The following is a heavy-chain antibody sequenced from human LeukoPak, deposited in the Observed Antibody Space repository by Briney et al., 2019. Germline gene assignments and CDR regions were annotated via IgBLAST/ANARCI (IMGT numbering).Heavy chain of an antibody. J-gene: IGHJ4*02. D-gene: IGHD3-22*01. CDR3: VRGGGRGDYNERYYFDY. CDR1: GLIVSDYE. V-gene: IGHV3-48*03. CDR2: ISSSGSTI. Sequence: GGSLRLSCAASGLIVSDYEMSWVRQAPGKGLEWISYISSSGSTIFYSDSVKGRFTISRDNAKSSLHHQMNSLRAEDTAVYYCVRGGGRGDYNERYYFDYWGQGTLVTVSS.